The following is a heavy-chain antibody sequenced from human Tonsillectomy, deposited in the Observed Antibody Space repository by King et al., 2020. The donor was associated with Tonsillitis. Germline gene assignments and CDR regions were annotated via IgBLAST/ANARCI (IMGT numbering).Heavy chain of an antibody. Sequence: LQLQESGPGLVKPSETLSLTCTVSGGSISSSSYYWGWIRQPPGKGLEWIGCIYYSGSTYYNPSLKSRVTISVDTSKNQFSLKLSSVTAADTAVYYCARRGYSYGPFFDYWGQGTLVTVSS. CDR1: GGSISSSSYY. J-gene: IGHJ4*02. D-gene: IGHD5-18*01. CDR3: ARRGYSYGPFFDY. V-gene: IGHV4-39*01. CDR2: IYYSGST.